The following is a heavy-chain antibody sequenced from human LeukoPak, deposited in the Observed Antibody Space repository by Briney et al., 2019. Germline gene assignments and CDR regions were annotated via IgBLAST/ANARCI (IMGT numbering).Heavy chain of an antibody. J-gene: IGHJ4*02. Sequence: GGSLRLSCAASGFTFKDFAMHWVRQAPGKGLEWVSLISGDARTTFYGDSVKGRFTISRDNSKNSLYLQMNSLRTEDTAFYYCAKDIGERGYKDYWGQGTLVPVSS. CDR3: AKDIGERGYKDY. V-gene: IGHV3-43*02. D-gene: IGHD5-18*01. CDR2: ISGDARTT. CDR1: GFTFKDFA.